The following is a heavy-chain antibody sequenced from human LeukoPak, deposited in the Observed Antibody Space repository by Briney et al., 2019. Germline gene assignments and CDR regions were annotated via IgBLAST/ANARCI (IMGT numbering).Heavy chain of an antibody. CDR2: ISYDGSNK. J-gene: IGHJ2*01. CDR3: ARDAHNEEDWYFDL. D-gene: IGHD5-24*01. Sequence: QPGRSLRLSCAASGFTFSSYGMHWVRQAPGKGLEWVAVISYDGSNKYYADSVKGRFTISRDNSKNTLYLQMNSLRAEDTAVYYCARDAHNEEDWYFDLWGRGILVTVSS. CDR1: GFTFSSYG. V-gene: IGHV3-30*03.